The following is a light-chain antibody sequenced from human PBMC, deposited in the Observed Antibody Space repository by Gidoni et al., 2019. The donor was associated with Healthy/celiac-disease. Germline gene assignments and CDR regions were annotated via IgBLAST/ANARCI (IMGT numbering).Light chain of an antibody. CDR2: GAS. J-gene: IGKJ4*01. CDR1: QSVSSSY. CDR3: QQYGSSPRIT. Sequence: EIVLTQSPGTLSLSPGERATLSCRASQSVSSSYLAWYQQKPGQAPRLSIYGASSRATGIPDRFSGSGSGTDFTLTISRLEPEDFAVYYCQQYGSSPRITFGGGTKVEIK. V-gene: IGKV3-20*01.